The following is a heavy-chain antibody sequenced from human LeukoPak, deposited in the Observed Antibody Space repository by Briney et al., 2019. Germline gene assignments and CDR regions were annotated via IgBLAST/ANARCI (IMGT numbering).Heavy chain of an antibody. CDR3: ARVPYYDFQADAFDI. Sequence: SQTLSLTCAISGDSVSANGAAWNWIRQSPTRGLEWLGRTYYRSKWYNDYAVSVKSRITINPDTSKNQFSLQLNSVTPEDTAVYYCARVPYYDFQADAFDIWGQGTMVTVSS. CDR2: TYYRSKWYN. V-gene: IGHV6-1*01. J-gene: IGHJ3*02. CDR1: GDSVSANGAA. D-gene: IGHD3-3*01.